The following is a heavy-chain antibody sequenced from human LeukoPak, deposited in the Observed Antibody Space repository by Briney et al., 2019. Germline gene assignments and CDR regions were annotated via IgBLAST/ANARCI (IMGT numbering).Heavy chain of an antibody. V-gene: IGHV6-1*01. J-gene: IGHJ4*02. Sequence: SQTLSLTCAIFGDSVSSNSAAWHWIRQSPSRGLEWLGRTYYRSKWYNDYAVSVKSRITINPDTSKNQFSLQLNSVTPEDTAVYYCARDPTIRFGEPWAFDYWGQGTLVTVSS. CDR3: ARDPTIRFGEPWAFDY. CDR1: GDSVSSNSAA. D-gene: IGHD3-10*01. CDR2: TYYRSKWYN.